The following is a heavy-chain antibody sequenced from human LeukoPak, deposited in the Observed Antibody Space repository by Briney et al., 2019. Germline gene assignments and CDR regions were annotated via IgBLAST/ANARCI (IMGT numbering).Heavy chain of an antibody. CDR2: IHYRGST. V-gene: IGHV4-39*07. D-gene: IGHD5-24*01. CDR3: ARGITLDWYFDL. J-gene: IGHJ2*01. CDR1: GGSISSSSYY. Sequence: SETLSLTCTVSGGSISSSSYYWGWIRQPPGKGLEWTGSIHYRGSTYYNPSLKSRVTISVDTSKNQFSLKLNSVTAADTAVYYCARGITLDWYFDLWGRGTLVTVSS.